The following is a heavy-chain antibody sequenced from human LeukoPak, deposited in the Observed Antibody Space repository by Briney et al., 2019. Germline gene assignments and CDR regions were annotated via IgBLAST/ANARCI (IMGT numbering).Heavy chain of an antibody. V-gene: IGHV3-30*03. CDR3: ASSYYYDSSGYLDY. CDR2: ISYDGSNK. D-gene: IGHD3-22*01. Sequence: GGSLRLSCAASGFTFSSYGMHWVRQAPGKGLEWVAVISYDGSNKYYADSVKGRFTISRDNSKNTLYLQMNSLRAEDTAVYYCASSYYYDSSGYLDYWGQGTLVTVSS. J-gene: IGHJ4*02. CDR1: GFTFSSYG.